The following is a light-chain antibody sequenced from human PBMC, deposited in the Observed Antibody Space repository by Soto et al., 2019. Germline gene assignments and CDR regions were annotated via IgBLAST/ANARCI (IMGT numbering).Light chain of an antibody. J-gene: IGKJ1*01. CDR1: QSVRNNY. V-gene: IGKV3-20*01. CDR3: QQYGSSGT. Sequence: EIVLTQSPGTLSLSSGERATLSCRASQSVRNNYLAWYQQKPGQAPRLLIYGASNRATGIPDRFSGSGSGTDFTLTISRLEPEDFAVYYCQQYGSSGTFGQGTKVEIK. CDR2: GAS.